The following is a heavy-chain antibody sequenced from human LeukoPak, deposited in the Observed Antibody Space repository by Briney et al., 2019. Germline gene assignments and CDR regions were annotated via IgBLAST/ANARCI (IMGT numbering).Heavy chain of an antibody. CDR1: GFTFSSYA. J-gene: IGHJ4*02. Sequence: GGSLRLSCAASGFTFSSYAMSWVRQAPGKGLXXXXXXSGSGGSTYYADSVKGRFTISRDNSKNTLYLQMNSLRAEDTAVYYCAKDGGYDSSGYFGYFDYWGQGTLVTVSS. CDR2: XSGSGGST. CDR3: AKDGGYDSSGYFGYFDY. D-gene: IGHD3-22*01. V-gene: IGHV3-23*01.